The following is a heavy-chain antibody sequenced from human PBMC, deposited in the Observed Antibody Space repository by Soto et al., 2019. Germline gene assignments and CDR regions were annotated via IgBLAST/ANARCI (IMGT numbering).Heavy chain of an antibody. CDR1: GYTFTSYA. CDR3: ARDCGTSCHGPGMDV. D-gene: IGHD2-2*01. V-gene: IGHV1-3*01. CDR2: INAGNGNT. J-gene: IGHJ6*02. Sequence: ASVKVSCKASGYTFTSYAMHWVRQAPGQRLEWMGWINAGNGNTKYSQKFQGRVTITRDTSASTAYMELSSLRSEDTAVYYCARDCGTSCHGPGMDVWGQGTTVTVS.